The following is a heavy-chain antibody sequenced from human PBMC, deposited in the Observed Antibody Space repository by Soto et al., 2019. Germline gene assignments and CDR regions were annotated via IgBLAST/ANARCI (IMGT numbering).Heavy chain of an antibody. CDR2: IYSGGST. V-gene: IGHV3-53*01. D-gene: IGHD3-22*01. J-gene: IGHJ3*01. CDR3: ATRPLLPGAP. Sequence: EVQLVESGGGWIQPGGSLRLSCAASGFTFSSNDMNWVRQAPGKGLEWVSLIYSGGSTYYADSVKGRFTISRDNSKNTLYLQMSSLRAEDTAVYSCATRPLLPGAPWGQGTMVTVSS. CDR1: GFTFSSND.